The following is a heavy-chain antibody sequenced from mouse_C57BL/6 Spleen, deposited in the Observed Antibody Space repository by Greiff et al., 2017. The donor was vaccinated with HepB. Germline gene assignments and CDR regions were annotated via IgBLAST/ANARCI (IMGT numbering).Heavy chain of an antibody. CDR1: GYTFTSYW. Sequence: QVHVKQPGAELVRPGSSVKLSCKASGYTFTSYWMHWVKQRPIQGLEWIGNIDPSDSETHYNQKFKDKATLTVDKSSSTAYMQLSSLTSEDSAVYYCARSNYGSSHRAMDYWGQGTSVTVSS. CDR3: ARSNYGSSHRAMDY. V-gene: IGHV1-52*01. D-gene: IGHD1-1*01. CDR2: IDPSDSET. J-gene: IGHJ4*01.